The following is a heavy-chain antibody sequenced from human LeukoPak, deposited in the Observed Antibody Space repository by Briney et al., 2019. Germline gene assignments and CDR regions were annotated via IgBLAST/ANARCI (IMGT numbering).Heavy chain of an antibody. Sequence: KSGGSLRLSCTASGFTFTTYAMTWVPQAPGKGLEWISSMSSGSRYIYYADSVRGRFTISKDNTRNSLYLAMNNLRAEDTAIYYCARDRPTDASRIFVVQWGQGTPVTVSS. D-gene: IGHD2-15*01. CDR1: GFTFTTYA. V-gene: IGHV3-21*06. CDR3: ARDRPTDASRIFVVQ. J-gene: IGHJ4*02. CDR2: MSSGSRYI.